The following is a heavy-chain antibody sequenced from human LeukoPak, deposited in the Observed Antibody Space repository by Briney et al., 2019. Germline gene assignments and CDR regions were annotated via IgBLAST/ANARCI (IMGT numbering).Heavy chain of an antibody. V-gene: IGHV3-30*18. CDR1: GFTFSNCG. J-gene: IGHJ4*02. Sequence: GRSLRLSRTASGFTFSNCGMHWVCQAPGKRLEWVAVFSYDGSDIYYGDSVKGRFTISRDISKNTLYLQMNSLRAEDTAVYYCVKEQSRGGYRVADYWGQGTLITVSS. CDR3: VKEQSRGGYRVADY. D-gene: IGHD6-19*01. CDR2: FSYDGSDI.